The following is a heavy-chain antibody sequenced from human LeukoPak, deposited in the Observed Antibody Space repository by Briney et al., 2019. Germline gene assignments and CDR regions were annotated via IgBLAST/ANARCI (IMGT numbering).Heavy chain of an antibody. V-gene: IGHV4-4*02. Sequence: PSETLSLTCAVSGGSISSSNWWSWVRQPPGKGLEWIGEIYHSGSTNYNPSLKSRVTISVDKSKNQFSLKLSSVTAADTAVYYCARDALGDSSGYNWFDPWGQGTLVTVSS. D-gene: IGHD3-22*01. CDR2: IYHSGST. CDR3: ARDALGDSSGYNWFDP. J-gene: IGHJ5*02. CDR1: GGSISSSNW.